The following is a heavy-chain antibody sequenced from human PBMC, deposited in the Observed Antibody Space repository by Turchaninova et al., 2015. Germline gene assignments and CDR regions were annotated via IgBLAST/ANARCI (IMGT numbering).Heavy chain of an antibody. Sequence: QVQLQESGPGLVKPSETLSLTCTFSGGSRRSYHWRRIRQPPGKGLEWIWYIYYSGSTNYNPSLKSRVTISVDTSKNQFSLKLSSVTAADTAVYYCARGGDYYGSGSYSDYYYYGMDVWGQGTTVTVSS. V-gene: IGHV4-59*01. CDR1: GGSRRSYH. CDR3: ARGGDYYGSGSYSDYYYYGMDV. D-gene: IGHD3-10*01. CDR2: IYYSGST. J-gene: IGHJ6*02.